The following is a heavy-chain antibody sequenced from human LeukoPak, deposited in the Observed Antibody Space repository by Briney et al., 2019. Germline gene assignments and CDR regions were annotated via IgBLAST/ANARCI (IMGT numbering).Heavy chain of an antibody. D-gene: IGHD6-19*01. V-gene: IGHV3-7*04. CDR3: ARISGGWSRGAFDV. CDR2: IKQDGSEN. J-gene: IGHJ3*01. Sequence: GGSLRLSCEVSGFTFSSNWMSWVRPAPGKGVEWVANIKQDGSENYYVDSVKGRFTISRDNARNSLYLQMNSLRAEDTAVYYCARISGGWSRGAFDVWGQGTMVTVSS. CDR1: GFTFSSNW.